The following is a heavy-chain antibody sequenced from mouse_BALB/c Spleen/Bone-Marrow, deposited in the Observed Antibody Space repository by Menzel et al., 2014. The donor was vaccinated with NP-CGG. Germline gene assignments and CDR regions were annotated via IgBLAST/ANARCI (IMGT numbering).Heavy chain of an antibody. Sequence: EVMLVESGVELVKPGVSVKLSCTASGFNIKDTYMHWVKQRPEQGLEWIGRIDPANGNTKYDPKFQGKATITADTSSNTAYLQLSSLTSEDTAVYYCARWEYYAMDYWGQGTSVTVSS. D-gene: IGHD4-1*01. V-gene: IGHV14-3*02. CDR3: ARWEYYAMDY. CDR2: IDPANGNT. CDR1: GFNIKDTY. J-gene: IGHJ4*01.